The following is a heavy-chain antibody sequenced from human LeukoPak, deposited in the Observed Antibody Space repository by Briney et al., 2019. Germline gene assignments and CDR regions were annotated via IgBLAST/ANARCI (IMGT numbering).Heavy chain of an antibody. CDR2: IYPGDSDT. V-gene: IGHV5-51*01. D-gene: IGHD3-10*01. CDR3: ARRAGSPGGYYGMDV. Sequence: GEPLKISCKGSGYSFTSYWIGWVRQMPGKGLEWMGIIYPGDSDTRYSPSFQGQVTISADKSISTAYLQWSSLKASDTAMYYCARRAGSPGGYYGMDVWGQGTTVTVSS. CDR1: GYSFTSYW. J-gene: IGHJ6*02.